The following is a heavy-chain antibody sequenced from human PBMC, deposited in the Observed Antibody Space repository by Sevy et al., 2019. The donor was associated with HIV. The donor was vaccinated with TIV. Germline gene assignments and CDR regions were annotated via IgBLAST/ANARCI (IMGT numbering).Heavy chain of an antibody. Sequence: GGSLRLSCEASGFTLSSYTMNWVRQSPEKGLEWVATFDRTDITHYADSVKGRCIISRDTAKNSLFLQMNSLREDDTAMYFCVRDERAIASHFDYWGRGTLVTVSS. D-gene: IGHD2-21*01. J-gene: IGHJ4*02. CDR3: VRDERAIASHFDY. V-gene: IGHV3-48*02. CDR1: GFTLSSYT. CDR2: FDRTDIT.